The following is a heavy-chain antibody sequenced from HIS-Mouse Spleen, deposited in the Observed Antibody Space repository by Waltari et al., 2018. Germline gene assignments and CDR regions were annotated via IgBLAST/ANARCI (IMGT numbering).Heavy chain of an antibody. CDR3: AREIPYSSSWYDWYFDL. D-gene: IGHD6-13*01. V-gene: IGHV4-39*07. CDR1: GGPISSSSYY. Sequence: QLQLQESGPGLVKPSETLSLTCTVSGGPISSSSYYWGWICQPPGKGLEWIGSFYYSGSTYYNPSLKSRVTISVDTSKTQFSLKLSSVTAADTAVYYCAREIPYSSSWYDWYFDLWGRGTLVTVSS. J-gene: IGHJ2*01. CDR2: FYYSGST.